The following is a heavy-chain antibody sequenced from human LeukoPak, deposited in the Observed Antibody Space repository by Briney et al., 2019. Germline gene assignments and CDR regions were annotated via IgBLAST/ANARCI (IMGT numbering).Heavy chain of an antibody. CDR2: IYHSGST. Sequence: SSETLSLTCAVSGGSISSGGYSWSWIRQPPGKGLEWIGYIYHSGSTYYNPSLKSRVTISVDRSKNQFSLKLSSVTAADTAVYYCARGDYDSSGYYYFDYWGQGTLVTVSS. CDR1: GGSISSGGYS. V-gene: IGHV4-30-2*01. J-gene: IGHJ4*02. CDR3: ARGDYDSSGYYYFDY. D-gene: IGHD3-22*01.